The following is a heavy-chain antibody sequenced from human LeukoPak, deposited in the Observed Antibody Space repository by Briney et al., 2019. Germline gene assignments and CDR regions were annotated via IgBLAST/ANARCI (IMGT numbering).Heavy chain of an antibody. Sequence: ASVKVSCKASGGTFSSYAISWVRQAPGQGLEWMGRIIPILGIANYAQKFQGRVTITADKSTSTAYMELSSLRSEDTAVYYCARGSVYYYYGMDVWGQGTTVTVSS. J-gene: IGHJ6*02. CDR1: GGTFSSYA. CDR2: IIPILGIA. V-gene: IGHV1-69*04. CDR3: ARGSVYYYYGMDV.